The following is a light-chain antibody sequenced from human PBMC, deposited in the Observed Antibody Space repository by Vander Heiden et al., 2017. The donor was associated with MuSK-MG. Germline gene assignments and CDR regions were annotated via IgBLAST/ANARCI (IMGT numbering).Light chain of an antibody. V-gene: IGKV1-39*01. Sequence: GDRVTISCRASQNMNTFLNWFQQKPGKPPTLLIYGTSTLYSGVPSRFSGSGSGTDFTLTISSLQAEDFANYYCQQSSRTPLTFGGGTRVEIK. CDR1: QNMNTF. J-gene: IGKJ4*01. CDR3: QQSSRTPLT. CDR2: GTS.